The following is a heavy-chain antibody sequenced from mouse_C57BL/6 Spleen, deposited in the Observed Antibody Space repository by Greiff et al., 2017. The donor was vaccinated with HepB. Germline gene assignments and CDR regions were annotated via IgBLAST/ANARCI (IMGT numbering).Heavy chain of an antibody. D-gene: IGHD1-1*01. J-gene: IGHJ4*01. V-gene: IGHV5-17*01. Sequence: EVMLVESGGGLVKPGESLKLSCAASGFTFSDYGMHWVRQAPEKGLEWVAYISSGSSTIYYADTVKGRFTISRDNAKNTLFLQMTSLRSEDTAMYYCARYYYGSSAMDYWGQGTSVTVSS. CDR1: GFTFSDYG. CDR3: ARYYYGSSAMDY. CDR2: ISSGSSTI.